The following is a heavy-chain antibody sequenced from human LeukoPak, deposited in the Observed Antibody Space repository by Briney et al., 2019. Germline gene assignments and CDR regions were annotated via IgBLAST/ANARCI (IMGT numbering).Heavy chain of an antibody. V-gene: IGHV3-9*01. CDR3: AKGESSGWFNY. D-gene: IGHD6-19*01. CDR1: GFSFDDYV. Sequence: GGSLRLSCAASGFSFDDYVMHWVRQGPGKGLEWVSGISWNSGSIVYADSVKGRFTISRDNAKNSLYLQMNSLRVEDTALYYCAKGESSGWFNYWGQGTLVTVSS. J-gene: IGHJ4*02. CDR2: ISWNSGSI.